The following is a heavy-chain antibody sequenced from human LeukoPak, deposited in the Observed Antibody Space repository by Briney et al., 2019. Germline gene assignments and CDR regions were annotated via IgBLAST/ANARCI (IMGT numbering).Heavy chain of an antibody. CDR1: GFTFSSSA. D-gene: IGHD1-26*01. V-gene: IGHV3-23*01. Sequence: GSETLSCAASGFTFSSSAMSWVRQAPGKGLEWVSSISANAIGTYYADSVRGRFSISRDNSKSTLYLQMNNLRAEDTAVYYCAKRISVGGYYFDYWGERSLVSVSA. CDR2: ISANAIGT. J-gene: IGHJ4*02. CDR3: AKRISVGGYYFDY.